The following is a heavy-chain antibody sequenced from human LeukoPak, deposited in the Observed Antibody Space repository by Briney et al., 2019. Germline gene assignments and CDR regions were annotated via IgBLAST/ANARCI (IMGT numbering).Heavy chain of an antibody. V-gene: IGHV3-33*01. J-gene: IGHJ6*02. Sequence: GRSLRLSCAASGFTFSSYGMHWVRQAPGKGLEWVAVIWYDGSNKYYADSVKSRFTISRDNSKNTLYLQMNSLRAEDTAVYYCARGLGYCSSTSCRIQTLYYYYYGMDVWGQGTTVTVSS. CDR2: IWYDGSNK. CDR3: ARGLGYCSSTSCRIQTLYYYYYGMDV. D-gene: IGHD2-2*01. CDR1: GFTFSSYG.